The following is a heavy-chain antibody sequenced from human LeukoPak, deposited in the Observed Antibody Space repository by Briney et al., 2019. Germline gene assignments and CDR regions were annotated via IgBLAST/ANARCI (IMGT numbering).Heavy chain of an antibody. D-gene: IGHD6-13*01. CDR1: GYTFTGYY. J-gene: IGHJ4*02. CDR3: AREIAAAGNDY. V-gene: IGHV1-2*02. Sequence: AASVKVSCKASGYTFTGYYMHWVRQAPGQGLEWMGWINPHSDGTNYAQKFQGRVTMTRDTSISTAYMELSRLRSDDTAVYYCAREIAAAGNDYWGQGTLVTVSS. CDR2: INPHSDGT.